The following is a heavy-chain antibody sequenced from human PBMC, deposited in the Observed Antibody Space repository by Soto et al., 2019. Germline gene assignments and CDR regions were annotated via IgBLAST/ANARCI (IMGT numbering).Heavy chain of an antibody. Sequence: PSETLSLTCTVSGSSISSGGYYWSWIRQHPGKGLEWIGYIYYSGSTYYNPSLKSRVTISVDTSKNQFSLKLSSVTAADTAVYYCARLDYDYVWGSYRTWWFVPWGQGTLVTVSS. CDR2: IYYSGST. CDR1: GSSISSGGYY. V-gene: IGHV4-31*03. D-gene: IGHD3-16*02. CDR3: ARLDYDYVWGSYRTWWFVP. J-gene: IGHJ5*01.